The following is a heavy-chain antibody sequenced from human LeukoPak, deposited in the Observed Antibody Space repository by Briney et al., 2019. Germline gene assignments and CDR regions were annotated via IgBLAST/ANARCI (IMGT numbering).Heavy chain of an antibody. D-gene: IGHD2-21*01. J-gene: IGHJ4*02. CDR1: GGSISSYY. CDR3: AGPYISRFTY. Sequence: PSETLSLTCTVSGGSISSYYWSWIRQPPGKGLEWIGYIYYSGSTNYNPSLKSRVTISVDTSKNQFSLKLSSVTAADTAVYYCAGPYISRFTYWGQGTLVTVSS. CDR2: IYYSGST. V-gene: IGHV4-59*01.